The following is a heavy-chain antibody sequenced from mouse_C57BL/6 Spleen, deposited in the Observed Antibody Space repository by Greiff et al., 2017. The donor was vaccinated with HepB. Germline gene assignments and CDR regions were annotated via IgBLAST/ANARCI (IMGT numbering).Heavy chain of an antibody. CDR3: ARELGRDYAMDY. CDR1: GYTFTSYW. CDR2: IHPNSGST. D-gene: IGHD4-1*01. V-gene: IGHV1-64*01. Sequence: QVQLQQSGAELVKPGASVKLSCKASGYTFTSYWMHWVKQRPGQGLEWIGMIHPNSGSTNYNEKFKSKATLTVDKSSSTAYMQLSSLTSEDSAVYYCARELGRDYAMDYWGQGTSVTVSS. J-gene: IGHJ4*01.